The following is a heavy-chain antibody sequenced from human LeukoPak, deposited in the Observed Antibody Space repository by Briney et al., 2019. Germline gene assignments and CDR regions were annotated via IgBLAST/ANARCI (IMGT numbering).Heavy chain of an antibody. Sequence: ASVKVSCKASGYTFTSYGISWVRQAPGQGLEWMGWISAYNGNTNYAQKLQGRVTMTTDTSTSTAYMELRSLRSDDTAVYYCARDKSQYYYGSGSQTGWFDPWGQGTLVTVSS. CDR3: ARDKSQYYYGSGSQTGWFDP. V-gene: IGHV1-18*01. CDR1: GYTFTSYG. J-gene: IGHJ5*02. D-gene: IGHD3-10*01. CDR2: ISAYNGNT.